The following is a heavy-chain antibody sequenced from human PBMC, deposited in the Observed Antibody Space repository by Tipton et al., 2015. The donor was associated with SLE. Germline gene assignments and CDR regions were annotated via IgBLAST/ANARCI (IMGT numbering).Heavy chain of an antibody. D-gene: IGHD3-22*01. J-gene: IGHJ1*01. CDR2: IFSSGTT. CDR3: AREAGHYYDGTGYGYFQY. Sequence: TLSLTCTVSGGSISTYLWSWIRQPPGKGLEWIGSIFSSGTTNYNPSLKSRVTISVDRSKNQFSLKFNSVTAADTAVYFCAREAGHYYDGTGYGYFQYWGQGTLVTVSS. CDR1: GGSISTYL. V-gene: IGHV4-4*08.